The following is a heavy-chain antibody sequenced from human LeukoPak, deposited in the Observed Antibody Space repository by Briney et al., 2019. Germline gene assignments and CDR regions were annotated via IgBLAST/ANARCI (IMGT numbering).Heavy chain of an antibody. CDR1: GFTFSSYG. V-gene: IGHV3-30*18. D-gene: IGHD5-18*01. CDR2: ISYDGSNK. J-gene: IGHJ6*02. CDR3: AKDNGYSYGLNHYYYGMDV. Sequence: GGSLRLSCAASGFTFSSYGMHWVRQAPGKGLEWVAVISYDGSNKYYADSVKGRFTISRDNSKNTLYLQMNSLRAEDTAVYYCAKDNGYSYGLNHYYYGMDVWGQGTTVTVSS.